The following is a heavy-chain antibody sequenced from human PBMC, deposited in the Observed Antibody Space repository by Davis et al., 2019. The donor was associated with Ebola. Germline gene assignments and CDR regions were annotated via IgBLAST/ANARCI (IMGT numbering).Heavy chain of an antibody. CDR1: GYTFTGYY. V-gene: IGHV1-2*02. Sequence: ASVKVSCKASGYTFTGYYMHWVRQAPGQGLEWMGWINPNSGGTNYAQKFQGRVTMTRDTSISTAYMELSRLRSDDTAVYYCARRLTTVTTNRNYYYYYGMDVWGQGTTVTVSS. CDR2: INPNSGGT. D-gene: IGHD4-11*01. CDR3: ARRLTTVTTNRNYYYYYGMDV. J-gene: IGHJ6*02.